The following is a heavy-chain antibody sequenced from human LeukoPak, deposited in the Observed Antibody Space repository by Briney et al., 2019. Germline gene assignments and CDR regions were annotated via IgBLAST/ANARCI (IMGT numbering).Heavy chain of an antibody. CDR2: INTDGTVT. CDR1: GFTFSKYW. J-gene: IGHJ4*02. D-gene: IGHD6-19*01. Sequence: PGGSLRLSCAASGFTFSKYWMLWVRQAPGKGPESVSRINTDGTVTTYAGSVKGRFTVSRDNADNTMFLQMNSLRDEDTAVYYCATKQWLAPPPDSWGQGTPVTVSS. V-gene: IGHV3-74*01. CDR3: ATKQWLAPPPDS.